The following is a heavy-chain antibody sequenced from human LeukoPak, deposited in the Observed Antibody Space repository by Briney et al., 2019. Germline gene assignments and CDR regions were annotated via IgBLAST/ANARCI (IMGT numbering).Heavy chain of an antibody. CDR1: GYTFTGYY. CDR3: ARSEQLVRRGDWFDP. V-gene: IGHV1-2*02. J-gene: IGHJ5*02. CDR2: INPNSGGT. Sequence: GASVKVSCKASGYTFTGYYMHWVRQAPGQGLEWMGWINPNSGGTNYAQKFQGRVTMTRDTSISTAYMELSRLRSDDTAVYYCARSEQLVRRGDWFDPWGQGTLVTVSS. D-gene: IGHD6-6*01.